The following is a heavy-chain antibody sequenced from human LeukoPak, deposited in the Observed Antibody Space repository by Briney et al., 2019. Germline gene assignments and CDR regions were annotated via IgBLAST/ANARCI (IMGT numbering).Heavy chain of an antibody. Sequence: GASVKVSCKASGGTFSSYAISWVRQAPGQGLEWMGGIIPIFGTANYAQKFQGRVTITADESTSTAYMELSSLGSEDTAVYYCARGSYYGSGSYDYWGQGTLVTVSS. CDR1: GGTFSSYA. CDR3: ARGSYYGSGSYDY. V-gene: IGHV1-69*13. CDR2: IIPIFGTA. D-gene: IGHD3-10*01. J-gene: IGHJ4*02.